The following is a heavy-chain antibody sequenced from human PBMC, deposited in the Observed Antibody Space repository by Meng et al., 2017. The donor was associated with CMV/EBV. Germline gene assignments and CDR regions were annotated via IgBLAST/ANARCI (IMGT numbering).Heavy chain of an antibody. Sequence: QVPLRESGPQVMKPAHSLTVSCNSSGYTLRTCWVDLGRSPPATGMAWEGRTNINWGDAQRDRPSQESRITTAKNTIKNQYVVTMTNRDAVDTTTYCCTHGDEGRGRNLFDPWCQGTLVTVSS. D-gene: IGHD3-10*01. J-gene: IGHJ5*02. V-gene: IGHV2-5*09. CDR1: GYTLRTCWVD. CDR3: THGDEGRGRNLFDP. CDR2: INWGDAQ.